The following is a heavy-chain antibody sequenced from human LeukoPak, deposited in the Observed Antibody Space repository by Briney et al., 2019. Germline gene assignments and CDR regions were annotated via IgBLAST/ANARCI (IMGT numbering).Heavy chain of an antibody. CDR2: FYTSGST. D-gene: IGHD3-22*01. Sequence: ETLSLTFTVSGGPISWYYWGWIRPPPGKGLEWIGRFYTSGSTNYNPSLKSRVTMSVDTSKNQFSLKLSSVTAADTAVYYCARDAVKGTYYYDSSGYYYFDYWGQGTLVTVSS. V-gene: IGHV4-4*07. CDR3: ARDAVKGTYYYDSSGYYYFDY. CDR1: GGPISWYY. J-gene: IGHJ4*02.